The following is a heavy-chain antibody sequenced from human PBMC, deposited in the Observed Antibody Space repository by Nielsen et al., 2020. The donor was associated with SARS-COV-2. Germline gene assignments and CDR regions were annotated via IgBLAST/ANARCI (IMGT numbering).Heavy chain of an antibody. Sequence: GGSLRLSFAASGFTFSSYGMHWVRQAPGKGLEWVAVISYDGSNKYYADSVKGRFTISRDNSKNTLYLQMNSLRAEDTAVYYCAKDLEEYYDFWSGYYGMDVWGQGTTVTVSS. CDR2: ISYDGSNK. J-gene: IGHJ6*02. CDR3: AKDLEEYYDFWSGYYGMDV. V-gene: IGHV3-30*18. CDR1: GFTFSSYG. D-gene: IGHD3-3*01.